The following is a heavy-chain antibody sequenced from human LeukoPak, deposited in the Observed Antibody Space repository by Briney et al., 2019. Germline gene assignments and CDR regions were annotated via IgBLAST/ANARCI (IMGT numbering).Heavy chain of an antibody. J-gene: IGHJ5*02. D-gene: IGHD6-13*01. Sequence: SETLSLTCTVSGYSISSGYYWGWIRQPPGKGLEWIGSIYHSGSTYYNPSLKSRVTISVDSSKNQFSLKLSSVTAADTAVYYCARDQAAAGTRGINWFDPWGQGTLVTVSS. CDR3: ARDQAAAGTRGINWFDP. V-gene: IGHV4-38-2*02. CDR1: GYSISSGYY. CDR2: IYHSGST.